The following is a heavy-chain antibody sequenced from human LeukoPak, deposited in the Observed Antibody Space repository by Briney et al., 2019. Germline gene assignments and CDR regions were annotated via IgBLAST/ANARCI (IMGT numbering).Heavy chain of an antibody. J-gene: IGHJ5*02. CDR2: IYYSGST. Sequence: SETLSLTCTVSGGSISSRTYYWGWIRQPPGRGLEWIGSIYYSGSTYYNPSLKSRVTISVDTSKNQFSLKLRSVTAADTAVYYCARILVRGVIIGEGNWFDPWGQGTLVTVSS. V-gene: IGHV4-39*01. D-gene: IGHD3-10*01. CDR1: GGSISSRTYY. CDR3: ARILVRGVIIGEGNWFDP.